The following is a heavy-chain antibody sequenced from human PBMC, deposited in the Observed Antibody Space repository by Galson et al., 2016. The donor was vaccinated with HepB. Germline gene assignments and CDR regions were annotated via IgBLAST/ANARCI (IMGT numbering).Heavy chain of an antibody. V-gene: IGHV3-11*01. Sequence: SLRLSCAASGFIFSDYVMAWIRQTPGKGLECISYISARSDVIYEAGSVEGRFIISRDNAQSSLSLQINSLRAEDTGVYYCVRGNYGVDVWGQGTTVTVSS. CDR2: ISARSDVI. J-gene: IGHJ6*02. CDR1: GFIFSDYV. CDR3: VRGNYGVDV.